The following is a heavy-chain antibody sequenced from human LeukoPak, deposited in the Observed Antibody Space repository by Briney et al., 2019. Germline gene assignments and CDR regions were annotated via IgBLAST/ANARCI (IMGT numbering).Heavy chain of an antibody. D-gene: IGHD3-16*01. Sequence: SETLSLTCAVSGGSISSNNWWSWVRQPPGKGLEWIGEINHSGSTNYNPSLKSRVTISVDTSKNQFSLKLSSVTAADTAVYYCARHRGDTPNDYYYYYMDVWGKGTTVTISS. CDR2: INHSGST. J-gene: IGHJ6*03. CDR1: GGSISSNNW. CDR3: ARHRGDTPNDYYYYYMDV. V-gene: IGHV4-4*02.